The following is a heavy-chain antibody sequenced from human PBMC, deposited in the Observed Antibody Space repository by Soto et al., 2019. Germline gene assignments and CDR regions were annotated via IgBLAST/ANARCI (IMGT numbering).Heavy chain of an antibody. J-gene: IGHJ5*02. CDR1: GGSISSYY. Sequence: SETLSLTCTVSGGSISSYYWSWIRQPPGKGLGWIGYIYYSGSTNYNPSLKSRVTISVDTSKNQFSLKLSSVTAADTAVYYCARVVYRSSWYWWFDPWGQGTLVTVSS. V-gene: IGHV4-59*01. CDR3: ARVVYRSSWYWWFDP. CDR2: IYYSGST. D-gene: IGHD6-13*01.